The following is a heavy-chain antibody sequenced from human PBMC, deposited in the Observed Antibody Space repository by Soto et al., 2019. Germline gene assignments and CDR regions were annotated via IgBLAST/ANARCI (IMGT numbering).Heavy chain of an antibody. J-gene: IGHJ5*02. CDR1: GGSISSYY. CDR3: TREQSDDNYFDP. V-gene: IGHV4-59*01. CDR2: IYYSGGT. D-gene: IGHD6-19*01. Sequence: TLSLTCTVSGGSISSYYWSWIRQPPGKGLEWIGYIYYSGGTNYNPSLKSRVTISLDKSKSQFSLRLISVTAADTAVYYCTREQSDDNYFDPWGQGTLVTVSS.